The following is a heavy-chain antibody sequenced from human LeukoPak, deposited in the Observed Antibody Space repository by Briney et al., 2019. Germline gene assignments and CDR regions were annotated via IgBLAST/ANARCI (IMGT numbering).Heavy chain of an antibody. J-gene: IGHJ5*02. V-gene: IGHV1-69*06. D-gene: IGHD4-11*01. Sequence: SVKVSCKASGGTFSSYAISWVRQAPGQGLEWMGGIIPIFGTAIYAQKFQGRVTMTEDTSTDTAYMELSSLRSEDTAVYYCATQDYSNSWFHPWGQGTLVTVSS. CDR2: IIPIFGTA. CDR3: ATQDYSNSWFHP. CDR1: GGTFSSYA.